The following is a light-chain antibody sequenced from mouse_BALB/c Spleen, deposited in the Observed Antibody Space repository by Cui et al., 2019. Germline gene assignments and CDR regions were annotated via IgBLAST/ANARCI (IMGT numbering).Light chain of an antibody. V-gene: IGKV16-104*01. CDR3: QQLNEYPWT. Sequence: DVQITQSPSYLAASPGETITINCRASKSISKYLAWYQEKPGKTNKLLIYSGSTLQSGIPSRFSGSGSGTDFTLTISSLEPEDFAMYYCQQLNEYPWTFGGGTKLEIK. CDR1: KSISKY. J-gene: IGKJ1*01. CDR2: SGS.